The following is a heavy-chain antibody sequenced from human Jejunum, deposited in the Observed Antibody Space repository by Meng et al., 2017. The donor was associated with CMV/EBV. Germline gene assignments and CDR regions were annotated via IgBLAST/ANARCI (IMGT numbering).Heavy chain of an antibody. J-gene: IGHJ4*02. CDR1: GYTYTSYD. D-gene: IGHD6-19*01. V-gene: IGHV1-8*01. CDR2: MNPNRGTT. CDR3: ATGVADFEY. Sequence: QVGVVDVGAWERKPVASVKVSCKASGYTYTSYDINWVRQGTGQGLEWMGWMNPNRGTTGYAQKFQGRVTMTRNISKSTAYMDLSSLRSEDTAVYYCATGVADFEYWGQGTLVTVSS.